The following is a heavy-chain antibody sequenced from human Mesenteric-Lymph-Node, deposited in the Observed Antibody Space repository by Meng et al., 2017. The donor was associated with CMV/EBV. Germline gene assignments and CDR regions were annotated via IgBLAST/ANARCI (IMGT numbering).Heavy chain of an antibody. V-gene: IGHV4-34*01. CDR2: INHSGST. J-gene: IGHJ4*02. D-gene: IGHD4-23*01. CDR1: GGSFSGYY. Sequence: SETLSLTCTVYGGSFSGYYWSWIRQTPGKGLEWIGEINHSGSTNYNPSLRSRVMISIDTSKNQFSLKLTSVTAADTAVYYCARTVINPGGLDYWGQGTLVTVSS. CDR3: ARTVINPGGLDY.